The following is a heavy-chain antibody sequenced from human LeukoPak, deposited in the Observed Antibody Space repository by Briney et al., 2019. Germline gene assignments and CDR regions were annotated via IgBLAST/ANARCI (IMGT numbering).Heavy chain of an antibody. CDR1: GYTFTGYY. CDR3: ARGGYYDSSGDVDY. D-gene: IGHD3-22*01. V-gene: IGHV1-2*02. J-gene: IGHJ4*02. CDR2: INPNSGGT. Sequence: GASVKVSCKASGYTFTGYYMHWVRQAPGQGLEWMGWINPNSGGTKYAQKFQGRVTMTRDTSISTAYMELSRLRSDDTAVYYCARGGYYDSSGDVDYWGQGTLVTVSS.